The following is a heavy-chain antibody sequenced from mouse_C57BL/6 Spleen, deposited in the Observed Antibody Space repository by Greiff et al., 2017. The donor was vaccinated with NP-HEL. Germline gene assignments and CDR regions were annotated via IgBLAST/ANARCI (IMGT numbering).Heavy chain of an antibody. CDR2: IHPNSGST. Sequence: QVQLQQPGAELVKPGASVKLSCKASGYTFTSYWMHWVKQRPGQGLEWIGMIHPNSGSTNYNEKFKSKATVTVDKSSSTAYMQLSSLTSEDSAVYYYARDSGCNWYFDVWGTGTTVTVSS. D-gene: IGHD1-3*01. CDR1: GYTFTSYW. CDR3: ARDSGCNWYFDV. V-gene: IGHV1-64*01. J-gene: IGHJ1*03.